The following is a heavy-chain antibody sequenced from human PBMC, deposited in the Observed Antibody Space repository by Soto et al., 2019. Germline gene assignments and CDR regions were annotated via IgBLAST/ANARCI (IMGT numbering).Heavy chain of an antibody. CDR3: ARFQRSGIETLPTPD. D-gene: IGHD2-15*01. CDR2: IYHSGST. V-gene: IGHV4-4*02. Sequence: QVQLQESGPGLVKPSGTLSLTCAVSGGSISSSNWWSWVRQPPGKGLEWIGEIYHSGSTNYNPSPKSRVTISVDKSKNQFSLKLSSVTAADTAVYYCARFQRSGIETLPTPDWGQGTLVTVSS. CDR1: GGSISSSNW. J-gene: IGHJ4*02.